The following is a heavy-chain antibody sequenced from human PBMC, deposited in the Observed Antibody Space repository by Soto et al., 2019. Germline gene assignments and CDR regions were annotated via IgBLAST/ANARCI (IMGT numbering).Heavy chain of an antibody. D-gene: IGHD3-10*01. Sequence: GSLRLSCAASGFTFSSYAMSWVRQAPGKGLEWVSAISGSGGSTYYADSVKGRFTISRDNSKNTLYLQMNSLRAEDTAVYYCAKGYYGSGSYYNPYYYYGMDVWGQGTTVTVSS. CDR2: ISGSGGST. V-gene: IGHV3-23*01. CDR3: AKGYYGSGSYYNPYYYYGMDV. CDR1: GFTFSSYA. J-gene: IGHJ6*02.